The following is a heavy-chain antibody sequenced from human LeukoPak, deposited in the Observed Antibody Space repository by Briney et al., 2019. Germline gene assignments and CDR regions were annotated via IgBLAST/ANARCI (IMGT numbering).Heavy chain of an antibody. J-gene: IGHJ4*02. D-gene: IGHD3-10*01. CDR1: GFTFTDYY. V-gene: IGHV3-11*01. CDR2: ISGSGSNV. CDR3: VKVSGKIDY. Sequence: GGSLRLSCSASGFTFTDYYMSWIRQDPGKGLEFVSSISGSGSNVYYADSVKGRFTISRDNAQNFLYLQMNSLRAEDTAVYYCVKVSGKIDYGGQGPLVPVSS.